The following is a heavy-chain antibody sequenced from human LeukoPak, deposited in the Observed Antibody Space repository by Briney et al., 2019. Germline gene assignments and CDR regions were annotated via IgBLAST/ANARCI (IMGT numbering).Heavy chain of an antibody. Sequence: PGGSLRLSCAASGFTFDDYAMHWVRQAPGKGLEWVSLISGDGGSTYYADSVKGRFTISRDNSKHSLYLQMNSLRTEDTAFYYCAKDSGYGSGNAYYYYMDVWAKGTTVTVSS. D-gene: IGHD3-10*01. CDR3: AKDSGYGSGNAYYYYMDV. CDR1: GFTFDDYA. V-gene: IGHV3-43*02. J-gene: IGHJ6*03. CDR2: ISGDGGST.